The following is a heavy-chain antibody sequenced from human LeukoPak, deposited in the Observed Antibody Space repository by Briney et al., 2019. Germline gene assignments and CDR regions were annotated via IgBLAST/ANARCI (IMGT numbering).Heavy chain of an antibody. CDR3: ASIRVAGPAFCFDY. CDR2: IYYSGST. V-gene: IGHV4-31*03. J-gene: IGHJ4*02. D-gene: IGHD6-19*01. CDR1: GGSISIGGYY. Sequence: PSETLSLTCTVSGGSISIGGYYWSWIRQHPGKGLEWIGYIYYSGSTYYNPSLKSRVTISVDTSKNQFSLKLSSVTAADTAVYYCASIRVAGPAFCFDYWGQGTLVTVSS.